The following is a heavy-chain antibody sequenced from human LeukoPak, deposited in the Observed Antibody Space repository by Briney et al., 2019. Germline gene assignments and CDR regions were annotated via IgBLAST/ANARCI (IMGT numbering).Heavy chain of an antibody. CDR2: MNPNSGNT. V-gene: IGHV1-8*02. CDR1: GGTFSSYA. Sequence: ASVKVSCKASGGTFSSYAISWVRQAPGQGLEWMGWMNPNSGNTGYAQKFQGRVTMTRNTSISTAYMELSSLRSEDTAVYYCARGRKWLRLPFDYWGQGTLVTVSS. CDR3: ARGRKWLRLPFDY. D-gene: IGHD5-12*01. J-gene: IGHJ4*02.